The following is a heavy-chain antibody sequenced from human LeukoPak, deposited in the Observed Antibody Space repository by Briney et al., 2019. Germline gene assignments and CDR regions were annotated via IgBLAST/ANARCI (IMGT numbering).Heavy chain of an antibody. CDR2: IGASGDSI. CDR3: AKIPDVSDY. J-gene: IGHJ4*02. V-gene: IGHV3-23*01. CDR1: GFTFSSYA. Sequence: GGSLRLSCAVSGFTFSSYAMIWVRQAPGRGLVWVSSIGASGDSIYYTDSVKGRFTISRDNSKNTLYLQMSSLRVEDTAVYCCAKIPDVSDYWGQGTLVTVSS. D-gene: IGHD5/OR15-5a*01.